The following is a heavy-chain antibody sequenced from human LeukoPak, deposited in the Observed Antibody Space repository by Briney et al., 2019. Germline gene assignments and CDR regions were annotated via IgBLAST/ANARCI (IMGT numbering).Heavy chain of an antibody. CDR2: VRYDGTDK. Sequence: GGSLRLSCLGSGSTFSHKGMHWVRQAPGKGLEWLAFVRYDGTDKYYADSVRGRFTISRDNSKNTVYLQMNTLRVEDTAMFFCAKESDTGFCSSTSCPPDHWGQGVLVTVSS. D-gene: IGHD2-2*01. CDR1: GSTFSHKG. CDR3: AKESDTGFCSSTSCPPDH. J-gene: IGHJ5*02. V-gene: IGHV3-30*02.